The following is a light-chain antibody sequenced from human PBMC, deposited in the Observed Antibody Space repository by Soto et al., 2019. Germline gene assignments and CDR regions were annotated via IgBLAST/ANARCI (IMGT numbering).Light chain of an antibody. J-gene: IGLJ1*01. CDR3: LLHYGGARV. CDR1: TGAVTSGNS. Sequence: QAVVTQEPSLTVSPGGTVTLTCASSTGAVTSGNSPNWFQQKPGQAPRALICDTNKKHSVTPARFSGSLLGGKAALTLSGVQPEDEADYYCLLHYGGARVFGTGTKLTVL. CDR2: DTN. V-gene: IGLV7-43*01.